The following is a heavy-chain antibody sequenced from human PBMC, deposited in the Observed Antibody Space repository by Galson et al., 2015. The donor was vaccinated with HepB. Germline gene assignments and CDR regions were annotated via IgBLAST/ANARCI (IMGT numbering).Heavy chain of an antibody. D-gene: IGHD1-26*01. J-gene: IGHJ4*02. V-gene: IGHV1-46*01. Sequence: SVKVSCKASGYTFTSYYMHWVRQAPGQGLEWMGIINPSGGSTSYAQKFQGRVTMTRDTSTSTVYMELSSLRSEDTAVYYCARDGAERYSGSYYDYWGQGTLVTVSS. CDR3: ARDGAERYSGSYYDY. CDR1: GYTFTSYY. CDR2: INPSGGST.